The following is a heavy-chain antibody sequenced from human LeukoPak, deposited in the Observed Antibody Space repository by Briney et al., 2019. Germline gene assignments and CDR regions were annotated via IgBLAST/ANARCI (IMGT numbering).Heavy chain of an antibody. CDR1: GFTFSGFV. CDR2: ISGSGGST. Sequence: PGGSLRLSCAASGFTFSGFVISWVRQAPGKGPQWVADISGSGGSTYYADSVKGRFSVSRDSSKNTMYLHMNNLKTEDTALYYCARFHYSITSIVEVTDAFDIWGQGTLVTVSS. V-gene: IGHV3-23*01. J-gene: IGHJ3*02. D-gene: IGHD2/OR15-2a*01. CDR3: ARFHYSITSIVEVTDAFDI.